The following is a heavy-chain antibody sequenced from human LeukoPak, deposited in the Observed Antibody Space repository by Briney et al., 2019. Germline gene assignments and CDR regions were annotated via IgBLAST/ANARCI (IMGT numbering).Heavy chain of an antibody. CDR1: GFTFNYAW. D-gene: IGHD1-7*01. CDR3: TTDEDWNYARKDV. J-gene: IGHJ6*02. CDR2: TVSEIDGGTT. Sequence: PGGSLRLSCAASGFTFNYAWMIWVRQVPGKGLEWVGQTVSEIDGGTTDYAAPVKGRFTISRDDSKSTLYLQMNSLKIEDTAVYYCTTDEDWNYARKDVWGQGATVIVSS. V-gene: IGHV3-15*04.